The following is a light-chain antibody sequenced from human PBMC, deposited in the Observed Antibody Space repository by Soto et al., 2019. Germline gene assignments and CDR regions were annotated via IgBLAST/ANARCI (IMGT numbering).Light chain of an antibody. Sequence: DIQMTQSPSSLSASVGDRVTITCRARQSISSYLNWYQQKPGKAPKLLIYAASSLQSGVPSRFSVSGSGTDFTLTISSLQPEDFATYYCEQSYSTISLTFGGGTKVEIK. J-gene: IGKJ4*01. CDR1: QSISSY. CDR3: EQSYSTISLT. CDR2: AAS. V-gene: IGKV1-39*01.